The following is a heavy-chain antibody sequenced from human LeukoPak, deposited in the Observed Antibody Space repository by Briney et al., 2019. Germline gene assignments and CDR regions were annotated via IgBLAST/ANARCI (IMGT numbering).Heavy chain of an antibody. D-gene: IGHD3-16*02. V-gene: IGHV3-48*04. J-gene: IGHJ4*02. Sequence: GGSLRLSCAASGFTFSSYSMNWVRQAPGKGLEWVSYISSRSSTIYYADSVKGRFTISRDNAKNSLYLQMNSLRAEDTAVYYCARAGGLRLGELSLYGYWGQGTLVTVSS. CDR1: GFTFSSYS. CDR2: ISSRSSTI. CDR3: ARAGGLRLGELSLYGY.